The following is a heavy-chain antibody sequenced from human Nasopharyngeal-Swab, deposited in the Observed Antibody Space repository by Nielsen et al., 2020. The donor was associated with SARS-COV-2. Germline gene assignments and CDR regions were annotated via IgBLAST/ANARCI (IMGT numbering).Heavy chain of an antibody. D-gene: IGHD1-26*01. CDR1: GFTFSSYD. J-gene: IGHJ4*02. CDR2: ISGSGGST. Sequence: GASLAISCAASGFTFSSYDMSGVRQAPGKGLEWVSAISGSGGSTYYADSVKGRFTISRDNSKNTLYLQMNSLRAEDTAVYYCAKGSLWELLDYWGQGTLVTVSS. V-gene: IGHV3-23*01. CDR3: AKGSLWELLDY.